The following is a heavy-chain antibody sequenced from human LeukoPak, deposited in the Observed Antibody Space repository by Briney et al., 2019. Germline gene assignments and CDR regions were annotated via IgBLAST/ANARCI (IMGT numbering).Heavy chain of an antibody. J-gene: IGHJ5*02. D-gene: IGHD3/OR15-3a*01. CDR3: ARVSPIWTGTNWFDP. Sequence: SETLSLTCTVSGYSISSGYYWGWIRQPPGKGLEWIGSIYHSGSNYYNPSLKSRVTISVDTSKNQFSLKLSSVTAADTAVYYCARVSPIWTGTNWFDPWGQGTLVTVSS. CDR1: GYSISSGYY. V-gene: IGHV4-38-2*02. CDR2: IYHSGSN.